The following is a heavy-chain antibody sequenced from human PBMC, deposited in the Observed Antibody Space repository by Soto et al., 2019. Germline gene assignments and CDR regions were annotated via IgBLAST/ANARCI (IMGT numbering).Heavy chain of an antibody. V-gene: IGHV1-24*01. CDR3: TRAYGAETFDF. Sequence: GASVKVSCKISGHTLTEFSIHWVRQAPGKGLEWMGGFDPEGGEAIYAQNWHGRVTMTQNTAIGTAYMELSSLRSDDTATYYCTRAYGAETFDFWGQGTRVTVSS. J-gene: IGHJ5*01. CDR2: FDPEGGEA. CDR1: GHTLTEFS. D-gene: IGHD3-10*01.